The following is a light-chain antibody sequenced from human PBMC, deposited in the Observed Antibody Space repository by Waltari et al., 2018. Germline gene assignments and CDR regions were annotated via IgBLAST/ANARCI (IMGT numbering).Light chain of an antibody. CDR3: QVWDSSDDHWV. CDR2: DDG. Sequence: SYVLTQPPSVSVAPGQTARITCGGTNIGSKSVHWYQQKPGQAPVLVVFDDGDRPSGIPERFSGSNSGNPATLTISRVEAGDEADYYCQVWDSSDDHWVFGGGTKLTVL. J-gene: IGLJ3*02. CDR1: NIGSKS. V-gene: IGLV3-21*02.